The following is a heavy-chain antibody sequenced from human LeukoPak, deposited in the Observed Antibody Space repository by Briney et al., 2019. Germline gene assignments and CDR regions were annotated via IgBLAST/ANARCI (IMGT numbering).Heavy chain of an antibody. CDR2: INHSGST. CDR1: GGSFSGYY. Sequence: SETLSLTCAVYGGSFSGYYWSWIRQPPGKGLEWIGEINHSGSTNYNPSLKSRVTISVDTSKNQFSLKLSSVTAADTAVYYCARTALDYDSSGYPITGFYFDYWGQGTLVTVSS. J-gene: IGHJ4*02. D-gene: IGHD3-22*01. V-gene: IGHV4-34*01. CDR3: ARTALDYDSSGYPITGFYFDY.